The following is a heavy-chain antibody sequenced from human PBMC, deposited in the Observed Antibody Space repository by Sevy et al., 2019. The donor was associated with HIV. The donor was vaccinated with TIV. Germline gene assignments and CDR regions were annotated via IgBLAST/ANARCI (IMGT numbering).Heavy chain of an antibody. D-gene: IGHD2-2*01. CDR1: AGSISSYY. CDR3: ARGFIVVVPAAKDYYYYGMDV. CDR2: IYTSGST. J-gene: IGHJ6*02. V-gene: IGHV4-4*07. Sequence: SETLSLTCTVSAGSISSYYWSWIRQPAGKGLEWIGRIYTSGSTNYNPSLKSRVPMSVDTSKNQFSLKLSSVTAADTAVYYCARGFIVVVPAAKDYYYYGMDVWGQGTTVTVSS.